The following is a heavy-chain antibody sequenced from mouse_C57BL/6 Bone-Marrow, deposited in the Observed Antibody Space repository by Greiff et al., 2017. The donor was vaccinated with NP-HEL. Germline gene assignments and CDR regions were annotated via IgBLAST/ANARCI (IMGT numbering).Heavy chain of an antibody. Sequence: QVQLQQSGAELVRPGASVKMSCKASGYTFNSYNMHWVKQTPGQGLEWIGAIYPGNGDTSYNQKFKGKATLTVDKSSSTAYMQLSSLTSEDSAVYFCARLAGYYFDYWGQGTTLTVSS. CDR2: IYPGNGDT. D-gene: IGHD2-2*01. CDR1: GYTFNSYN. CDR3: ARLAGYYFDY. J-gene: IGHJ2*01. V-gene: IGHV1-12*01.